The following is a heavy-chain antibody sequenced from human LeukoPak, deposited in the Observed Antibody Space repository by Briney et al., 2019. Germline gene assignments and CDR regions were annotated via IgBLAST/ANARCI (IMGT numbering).Heavy chain of an antibody. CDR1: GFTVSSNY. Sequence: GGSLRLSCAASGFTVSSNYMSWVRQAPGKGLEWVSVIYSGGSTYYADSVKGRFTISKDNSKNTLYLQMNSLRAEDTAVYYCAKDGGFWSGYLGYWGQGTLVTVSS. J-gene: IGHJ4*02. V-gene: IGHV3-66*02. CDR3: AKDGGFWSGYLGY. CDR2: IYSGGST. D-gene: IGHD3-3*01.